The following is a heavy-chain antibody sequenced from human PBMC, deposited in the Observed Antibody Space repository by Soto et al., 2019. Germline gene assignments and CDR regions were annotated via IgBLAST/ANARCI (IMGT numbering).Heavy chain of an antibody. J-gene: IGHJ4*02. CDR1: GFTFSSCA. V-gene: IGHV3-23*01. CDR3: AKGDSSGYYENYFDY. CDR2: ISGSGGST. D-gene: IGHD3-22*01. Sequence: PGGSLRLSCAASGFTFSSCAMSWVRQAPGKGLEWVSLISGSGGSTYYEDSVKGQFTISRDNSKNTLYLQMNSLRAEDTAVYFCAKGDSSGYYENYFDYWGQGTLVTVSS.